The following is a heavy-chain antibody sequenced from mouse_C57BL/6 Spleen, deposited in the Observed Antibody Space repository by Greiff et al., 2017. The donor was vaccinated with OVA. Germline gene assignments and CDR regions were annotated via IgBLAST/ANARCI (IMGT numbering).Heavy chain of an antibody. CDR2: IDPEDGDT. CDR3: TTGITTVVADGYAMDY. Sequence: VQLQQSVAELVRPGASVKLSCTASGFNIKNTYMHWVKQRPEQGLEWIGRIDPEDGDTEYAPKFQGKATMTADTSSNTAYLQLSSLTSEDTAVYYCTTGITTVVADGYAMDYWGQGTSVTVSS. D-gene: IGHD1-1*01. J-gene: IGHJ4*01. CDR1: GFNIKNTY. V-gene: IGHV14-1*01.